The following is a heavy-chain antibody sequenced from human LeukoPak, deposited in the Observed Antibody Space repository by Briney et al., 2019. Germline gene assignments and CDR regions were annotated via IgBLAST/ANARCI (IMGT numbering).Heavy chain of an antibody. J-gene: IGHJ4*02. CDR3: AKFFLPYLAGGTGSR. D-gene: IGHD3-10*01. V-gene: IGHV3-23*01. CDR1: GLTRSNYG. CDR2: VSGSGSET. Sequence: GGSLRLSCAASGLTRSNYGMSWVRQAPGRGLEWVSVVSGSGSETYSADSVKGRFTISRDNSKNTLYLQMNSLRAEDTALYYCAKFFLPYLAGGTGSRWGQGTLVTVSS.